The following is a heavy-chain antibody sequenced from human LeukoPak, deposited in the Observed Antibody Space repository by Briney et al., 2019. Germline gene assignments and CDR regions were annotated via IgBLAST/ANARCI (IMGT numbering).Heavy chain of an antibody. CDR3: ARVVTPRYCSSTSCYWKGWFDP. D-gene: IGHD2-2*01. J-gene: IGHJ5*02. V-gene: IGHV1-69*13. CDR2: INASFGTA. CDR1: GGSLSRYA. Sequence: SVKVSCKASGGSLSRYAISWVRQAPGQGLEWMGGINASFGTANYAQMFQGRVTISGDESSGTAYMELSSLRSEDTAVYYCARVVTPRYCSSTSCYWKGWFDPWGQGTLVTVSS.